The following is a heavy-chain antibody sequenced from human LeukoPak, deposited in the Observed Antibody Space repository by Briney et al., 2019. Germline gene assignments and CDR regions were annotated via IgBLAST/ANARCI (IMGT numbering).Heavy chain of an antibody. CDR3: VRHQLSTTPGEGPTFFDY. CDR2: IYYSGNI. CDR1: GGSIRNTLYY. Sequence: SETLSLTCTVSGGSIRNTLYYWGWIRQPPGKGLEWIASIYYSGNIYYNPSLKSRVTISVDTSKNQFSLRLTSVPAADTAIYYCVRHQLSTTPGEGPTFFDYWGQGTLVTVSS. J-gene: IGHJ4*02. D-gene: IGHD3-10*01. V-gene: IGHV4-39*01.